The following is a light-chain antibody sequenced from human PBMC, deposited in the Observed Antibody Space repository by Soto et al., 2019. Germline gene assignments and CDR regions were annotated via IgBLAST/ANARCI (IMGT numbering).Light chain of an antibody. CDR3: QKYNSALWT. J-gene: IGKJ1*01. V-gene: IGKV1-27*01. CDR2: AAS. CDR1: QGISNF. Sequence: DIQMTQSPSSLSASVGDRVTITCRASQGISNFLAWHQQKPGKVPKLLIYAASTLQSGVPSRFSGSGSGTDFTLTITSLQPEDVATYYCQKYNSALWTFGQGTKVEIK.